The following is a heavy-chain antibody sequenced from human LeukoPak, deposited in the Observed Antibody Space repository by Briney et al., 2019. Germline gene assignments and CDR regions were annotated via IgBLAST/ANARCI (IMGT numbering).Heavy chain of an antibody. D-gene: IGHD2-2*01. CDR1: GFTFSDYY. V-gene: IGHV3-11*04. Sequence: GGSLRLSCAASGFTFSDYYMSWIRQAPGKGLEWVSYISSSGSTIYYADSVKGRFTISRDNAKNSLYLQMNSLRAEDTAVYYCAREKEGYCSRTSCYLDYYYYYMDVWGKGTTVTISS. CDR2: ISSSGSTI. J-gene: IGHJ6*03. CDR3: AREKEGYCSRTSCYLDYYYYYMDV.